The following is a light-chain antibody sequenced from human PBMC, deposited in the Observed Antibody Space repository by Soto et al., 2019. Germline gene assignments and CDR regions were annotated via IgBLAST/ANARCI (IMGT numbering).Light chain of an antibody. J-gene: IGKJ2*01. CDR2: DAS. V-gene: IGKV3-20*01. CDR3: QQYGSPPPYT. Sequence: EIVLTQSPATLSLSPGERATLSCRASQSVSSYLAWYQQKPGQAPRLLIYDASSRATGIPDRFSGSGSATDFTLTISRLEPEDFAVYYCQQYGSPPPYTFGQGTKLEIK. CDR1: QSVSSY.